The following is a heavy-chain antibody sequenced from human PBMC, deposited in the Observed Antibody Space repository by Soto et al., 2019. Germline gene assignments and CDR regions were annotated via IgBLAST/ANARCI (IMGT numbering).Heavy chain of an antibody. D-gene: IGHD4-4*01. CDR3: AGHISNFRYYSYATHV. J-gene: IGHJ6*02. CDR1: GDTFTDYW. V-gene: IGHV5-51*01. CDR2: IYPGDSDT. Sequence: GESLKISCKGSGDTFTDYWIGWVRQLPGKGLEWMGIIYPGDSDTRYSPSFQGHVTITVDKSTSTAYLQWNTLKASDTAMYYCAGHISNFRYYSYATHVWGQGTTVTVS.